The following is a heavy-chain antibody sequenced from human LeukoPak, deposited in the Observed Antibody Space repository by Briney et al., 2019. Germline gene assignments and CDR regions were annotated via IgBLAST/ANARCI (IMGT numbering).Heavy chain of an antibody. CDR3: ARGVRIAVAGYIDY. CDR1: GFTFSSHG. D-gene: IGHD6-19*01. V-gene: IGHV3-23*01. J-gene: IGHJ4*02. CDR2: ISPNGVIT. Sequence: PGGSLRLSCAASGFTFSSHGMNWVRQAPGKGLEWVSGISPNGVITYYADSVKGRFTISRDNSKNTLYLQMNSLRAEDTAVYYCARGVRIAVAGYIDYWGQGTLVTVSS.